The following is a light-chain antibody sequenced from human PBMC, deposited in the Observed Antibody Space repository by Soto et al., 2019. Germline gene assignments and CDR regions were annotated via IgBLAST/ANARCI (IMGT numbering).Light chain of an antibody. CDR1: QSISRY. V-gene: IGKV1-39*01. Sequence: DIQVTQSPSSLSASVGDRVTITCRASQSISRYLNWYQQVSGKAPKLLIYGASSLQSGIPPRFSGSGSGTDFTLTISSLQPEDFATYFCQQSYSIPWTFGQGTKV. CDR3: QQSYSIPWT. CDR2: GAS. J-gene: IGKJ1*01.